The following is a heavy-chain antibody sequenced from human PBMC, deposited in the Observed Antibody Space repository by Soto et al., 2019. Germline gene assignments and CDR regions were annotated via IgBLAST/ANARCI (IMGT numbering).Heavy chain of an antibody. V-gene: IGHV4-59*01. CDR2: IYYSGST. CDR1: GGSISSYY. Sequence: SETLSLTCTVSGGSISSYYWSWIRQPPGKGLEWIGYIYYSGSTNYNPSLKSRVTISVDTSKNQFSLKLSSVTAADTAVYYCARAANYDFWSGSTYNWFDPWGQGTLVTVSS. CDR3: ARAANYDFWSGSTYNWFDP. D-gene: IGHD3-3*01. J-gene: IGHJ5*02.